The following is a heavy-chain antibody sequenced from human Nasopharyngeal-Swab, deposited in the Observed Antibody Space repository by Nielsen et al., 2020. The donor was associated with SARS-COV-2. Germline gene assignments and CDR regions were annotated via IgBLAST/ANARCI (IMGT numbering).Heavy chain of an antibody. CDR1: GYTFTGHN. Sequence: ASVKVSCKASGYTFTGHNMHWVRQAPGQGLEWMGVITPSGGATNYARKFQGRVTMTRDPSTSTVYLDLSSLKSEDTAVYFCAREPGGIVAPGRHFDPWGQGTLVTVSP. CDR2: ITPSGGAT. V-gene: IGHV1-46*01. D-gene: IGHD6-13*01. CDR3: AREPGGIVAPGRHFDP. J-gene: IGHJ5*02.